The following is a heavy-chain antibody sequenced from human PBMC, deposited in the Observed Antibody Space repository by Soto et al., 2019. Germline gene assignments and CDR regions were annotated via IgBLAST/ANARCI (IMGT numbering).Heavy chain of an antibody. J-gene: IGHJ4*02. Sequence: GGSLRLSCSASGFSFSSYVMYWVRQAPGKGLECVSAIDGNGATPYYPDSVKGRFTISRDNSKNTLYLQMSSLRTEDTAVYYCVKTGRFGQLVPSDYWGQGTLVTVPQ. CDR2: IDGNGATP. CDR3: VKTGRFGQLVPSDY. CDR1: GFSFSSYV. V-gene: IGHV3-64D*06. D-gene: IGHD6-6*01.